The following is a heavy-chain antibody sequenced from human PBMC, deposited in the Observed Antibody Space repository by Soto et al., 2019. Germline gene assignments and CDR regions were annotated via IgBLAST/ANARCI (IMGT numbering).Heavy chain of an antibody. CDR3: ARFGMTMVRAYYYYRMDV. D-gene: IGHD3-10*01. CDR1: GGTFSSYA. J-gene: IGHJ6*02. V-gene: IGHV1-69*13. Sequence: ASSVKVCCKASGGTFSSYAISWVRQAPGQGLEWMGGIIPIFGTANYAQKFQGRVTITADESTSTAYMELSSLRSEDTAVYYCARFGMTMVRAYYYYRMDVWGQGTTVSV. CDR2: IIPIFGTA.